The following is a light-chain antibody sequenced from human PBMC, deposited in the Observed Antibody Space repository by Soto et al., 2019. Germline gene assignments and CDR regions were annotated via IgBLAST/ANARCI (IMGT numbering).Light chain of an antibody. J-gene: IGLJ1*01. CDR3: QSYDSSLSGSYV. CDR1: SSKIGAGYD. V-gene: IGLV1-40*01. CDR2: GNS. Sequence: QAVLTQPPSVSGAPGEGVTISCTGSSSKIGAGYDVHWYQQLPGTAPKLLIYGNSNRPSGVPDRFSGSKSGTSASLAITGLQAEDEADYYCQSYDSSLSGSYVFGTGTKVTVL.